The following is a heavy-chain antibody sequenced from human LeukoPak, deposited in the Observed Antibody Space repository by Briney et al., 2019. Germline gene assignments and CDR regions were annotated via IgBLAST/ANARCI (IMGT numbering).Heavy chain of an antibody. CDR1: GFTFTSSA. CDR3: AAGTPNIVAHDAFDI. J-gene: IGHJ3*02. Sequence: SVKVSCKASGFTFTSSAMQWVRQARGQRLGWIGWIVVGSGNTNYAQKFQERVTITRDMSTSTAYMELSSLRSEDTAVYYCAAGTPNIVAHDAFDIWGQGTMVTVSS. V-gene: IGHV1-58*02. CDR2: IVVGSGNT. D-gene: IGHD5-12*01.